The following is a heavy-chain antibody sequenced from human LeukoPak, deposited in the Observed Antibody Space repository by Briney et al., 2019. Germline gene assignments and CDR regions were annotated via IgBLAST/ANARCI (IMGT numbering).Heavy chain of an antibody. Sequence: SETLSLTCTVSGGSISSYYWSWMRQPPGKGREGSGYLYYSGSTNSSPSPKSPVTISVGTPNYQFTLKQSSVTAADTVVYYCAKHSVGYFGSGCDYWGQATLVTVAS. CDR2: LYYSGST. V-gene: IGHV4-59*08. CDR1: GGSISSYY. CDR3: AKHSVGYFGSGCDY. J-gene: IGHJ4*02. D-gene: IGHD3-3*01.